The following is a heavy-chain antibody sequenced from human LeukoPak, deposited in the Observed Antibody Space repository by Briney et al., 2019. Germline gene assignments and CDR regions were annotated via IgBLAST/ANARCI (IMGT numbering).Heavy chain of an antibody. V-gene: IGHV3-73*01. D-gene: IGHD5-12*01. Sequence: GGSLRLSCAASGFTFSGSAMHWVRQASGKGLEWVSRIRSKANSYATAYAASVKGRFTISRDDSKNTAYLQMNSLKTEDTAVYYCTRLERGYYWGQGTLVTVSS. CDR2: IRSKANSYAT. CDR3: TRLERGYY. CDR1: GFTFSGSA. J-gene: IGHJ4*02.